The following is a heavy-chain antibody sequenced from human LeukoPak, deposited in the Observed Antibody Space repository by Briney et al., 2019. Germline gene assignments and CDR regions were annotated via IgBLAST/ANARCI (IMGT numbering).Heavy chain of an antibody. D-gene: IGHD1-26*01. CDR1: GGSFSGYY. V-gene: IGHV4-34*01. CDR2: INHSGST. Sequence: SETLSLTCAVYGGSFSGYYWSWIRQPPGKGLEWIGEINHSGSTNYNPSLRSRVTISVDTSKNQFSLKLSSVTAADTAVYYCARAPWSGSYYGYWGQGTLVTVSS. CDR3: ARAPWSGSYYGY. J-gene: IGHJ4*02.